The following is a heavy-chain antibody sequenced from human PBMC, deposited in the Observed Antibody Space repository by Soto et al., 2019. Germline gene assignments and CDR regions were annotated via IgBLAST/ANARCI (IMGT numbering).Heavy chain of an antibody. V-gene: IGHV4-31*03. D-gene: IGHD4-17*01. CDR2: IYYTGST. CDR3: ARTLTTVTSYNYCGLDV. CDR1: GGSISGDGYY. Sequence: PSETLSLTCIVSGGSISGDGYYWNWIRQYPGKGLEWIGFIYYTGSTYYNPSLRSRITMSVDTSKSQFSLKVNSVTAADTAVYYCARTLTTVTSYNYCGLDVWGQGITVTVSS. J-gene: IGHJ6*02.